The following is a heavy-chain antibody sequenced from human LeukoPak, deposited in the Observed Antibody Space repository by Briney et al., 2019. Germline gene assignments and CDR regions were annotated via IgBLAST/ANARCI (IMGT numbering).Heavy chain of an antibody. D-gene: IGHD2-21*01. V-gene: IGHV1-18*01. CDR1: GYTFTSYG. Sequence: ASVKVSCKASGYTFTSYGLTWLRQAPGQGPEWMGWVNTYDGKTNYAQRFHGRVTMTTDTSTSTGYMGLRSLKFDDTAIYYCAKVSEFLDAFDIWGQGTMVTVPS. J-gene: IGHJ3*02. CDR3: AKVSEFLDAFDI. CDR2: VNTYDGKT.